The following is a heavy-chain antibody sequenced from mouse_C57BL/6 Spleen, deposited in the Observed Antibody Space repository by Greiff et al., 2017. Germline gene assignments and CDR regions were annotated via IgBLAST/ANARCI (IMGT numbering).Heavy chain of an antibody. CDR2: ILPGSGST. J-gene: IGHJ1*03. CDR3: ARIYGSSPYEYFDV. Sequence: VQLQQSGAELMKPGASVKLSCKATGYTFTGYWIEWVKQRPGHGLEWIGEILPGSGSTNYNEKFKDKATLTADKSSSTAYMQLSSLTYEDSAVYYCARIYGSSPYEYFDVWGTGTAVTVSS. CDR1: GYTFTGYW. V-gene: IGHV1-9*01. D-gene: IGHD1-1*01.